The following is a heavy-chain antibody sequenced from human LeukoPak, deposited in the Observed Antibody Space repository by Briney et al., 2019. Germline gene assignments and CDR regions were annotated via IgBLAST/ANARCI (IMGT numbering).Heavy chain of an antibody. CDR3: ARDYDILTGYWLDP. V-gene: IGHV4-4*07. CDR2: IYTSGST. CDR1: GGSISSYY. Sequence: SETLSLTCTVSGGSISSYYWSWIRQPAGKGLEWIGRIYTSGSTNYNPSLKSRVTMSVDTSKNQFSVKLSSVTAADTAVYYCARDYDILTGYWLDPWGQGTPVTVSS. D-gene: IGHD3-9*01. J-gene: IGHJ5*02.